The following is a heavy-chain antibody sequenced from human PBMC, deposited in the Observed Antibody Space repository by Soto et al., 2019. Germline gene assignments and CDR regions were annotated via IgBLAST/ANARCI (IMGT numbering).Heavy chain of an antibody. Sequence: EVQLVESGGGLVQPGGSLRLSCADSGFSFSSYWMHWVRQGPGKGLVWVARINTDGSSTNYADSVKGRFTISRDNAKNTLYLQMTSLRAEDTAVYYCARSPGGYYIDWGQGTMVTVSS. V-gene: IGHV3-74*01. CDR1: GFSFSSYW. CDR3: ARSPGGYYID. CDR2: INTDGSST. D-gene: IGHD3-9*01. J-gene: IGHJ3*01.